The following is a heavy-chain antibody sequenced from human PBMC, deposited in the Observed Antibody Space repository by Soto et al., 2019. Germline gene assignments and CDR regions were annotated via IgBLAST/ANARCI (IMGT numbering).Heavy chain of an antibody. CDR1: GFTFSSYS. V-gene: IGHV3-48*02. CDR2: ISSSSNTI. J-gene: IGHJ4*02. Sequence: EVQLVESGGGLVQPGGSLRLSCAASGFTFSSYSMNWVRQAPGKGLEWVSYISSSSNTIYYADSVKGRFTISRDTAKNSLYLQTHRLRDEDTAVYYCAREGGIAVAGTSGDYWGQGTLVTVSS. D-gene: IGHD6-19*01. CDR3: AREGGIAVAGTSGDY.